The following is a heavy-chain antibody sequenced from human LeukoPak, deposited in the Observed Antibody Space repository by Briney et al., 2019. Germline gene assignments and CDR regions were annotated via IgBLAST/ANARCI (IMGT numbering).Heavy chain of an antibody. V-gene: IGHV1-69*13. CDR3: ARELRWELLTNGESDSDAFDI. Sequence: SVKVSCKASGGTFSSYAISWVRQAPGQGLEWMGGIIPIFGTANYAQKFQGRVTITADESTSTAYMELSSLRSEDTAVYYCARELRWELLTNGESDSDAFDIWGQGTMVTVSS. CDR2: IIPIFGTA. D-gene: IGHD1-26*01. J-gene: IGHJ3*02. CDR1: GGTFSSYA.